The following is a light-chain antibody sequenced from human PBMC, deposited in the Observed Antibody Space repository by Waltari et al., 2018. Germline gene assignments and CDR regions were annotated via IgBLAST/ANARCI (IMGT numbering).Light chain of an antibody. Sequence: SSELTQDPAVSVASGQTVRITSQGDTLTCYNASRYQKKPGQAPVLVIYGKNNRPSGIPDRFSGSSSGNTASLTITGAQAEDEADYYCNSRDSSGNRVFGTGTKVTVL. CDR2: GKN. V-gene: IGLV3-19*01. CDR1: TLTCYN. J-gene: IGLJ1*01. CDR3: NSRDSSGNRV.